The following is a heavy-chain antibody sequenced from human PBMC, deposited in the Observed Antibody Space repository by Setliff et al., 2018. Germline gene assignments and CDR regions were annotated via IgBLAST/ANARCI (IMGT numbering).Heavy chain of an antibody. Sequence: GASVKVSCKASGYIFSTYGITWVRQAPGQEXXXXXXXXXXXXXXXXXXXXXXXVXXTTDTSTATAYMELRGLRSDDTAVYYCARDPRGYSGFDRFRGAFNIWGQGTMVTVSS. CDR2: XXXXXXXX. V-gene: IGHV1-18*01. CDR3: ARDPRGYSGFDRFRGAFNI. CDR1: GYIFSTYG. D-gene: IGHD5-12*01. J-gene: IGHJ3*02.